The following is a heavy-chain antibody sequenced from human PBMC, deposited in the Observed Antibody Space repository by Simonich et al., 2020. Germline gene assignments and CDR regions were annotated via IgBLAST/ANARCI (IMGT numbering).Heavy chain of an antibody. D-gene: IGHD6-25*01. CDR2: INPSSGGT. J-gene: IGHJ2*01. Sequence: QVQLVQSGAEVKKPGASVKVSCKASGYTFTGYYMHWVRQATGQGLEWMGWINPSSGGTNYAQKFQGRVTMTRDTSISTAYMELSRLRSDDTAVYYCARGGLGHWYFDLWGRGTLVTVSS. V-gene: IGHV1-2*02. CDR1: GYTFTGYY. CDR3: ARGGLGHWYFDL.